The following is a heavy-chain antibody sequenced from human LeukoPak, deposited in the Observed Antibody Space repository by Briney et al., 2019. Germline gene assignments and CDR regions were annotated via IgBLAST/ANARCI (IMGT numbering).Heavy chain of an antibody. D-gene: IGHD2-15*01. V-gene: IGHV4-39*01. Sequence: SETLSLTCTVSGGYISLSTYYWGWIRQPPGKGLEWIGSIYYSGSTYYNPSLKSRVTISVDTSKNQFSLKLNSVTAADTAVYYCASFYCSGGSCYQYFSYYYMDVWGKGTTVTISS. CDR2: IYYSGST. CDR1: GGYISLSTYY. CDR3: ASFYCSGGSCYQYFSYYYMDV. J-gene: IGHJ6*03.